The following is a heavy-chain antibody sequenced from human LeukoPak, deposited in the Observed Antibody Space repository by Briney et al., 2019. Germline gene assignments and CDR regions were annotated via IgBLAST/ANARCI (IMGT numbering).Heavy chain of an antibody. CDR2: ISAYNGNT. CDR1: GYTFTSYG. V-gene: IGHV1-18*01. CDR3: ARDLAVAGTWYYYYMDV. Sequence: ASVKVSCKASGYTFTSYGISWVRQAPGQGLEWMGWISAYNGNTNYAQKLQGRVTMTTDTSTSTAYMELRSLRSDDTAVYYCARDLAVAGTWYYYYMDVWGKGTTVTISS. J-gene: IGHJ6*03. D-gene: IGHD6-19*01.